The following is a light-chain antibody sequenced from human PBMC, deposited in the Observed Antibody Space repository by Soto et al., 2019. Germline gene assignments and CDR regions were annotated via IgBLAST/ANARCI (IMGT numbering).Light chain of an antibody. V-gene: IGLV2-18*01. CDR3: SLYTSENAYV. J-gene: IGLJ1*01. CDR2: EVS. CDR1: STDFVSYNR. Sequence: QSALTQPPSVSGSPGQSVTISCTGTSTDFVSYNRVSWYQQPPGTAPKLMIYEVSKRPSGVPDRFSGSESGNTASLTISGLQAADEADYYCSLYTSENAYVFGTGTKVTVL.